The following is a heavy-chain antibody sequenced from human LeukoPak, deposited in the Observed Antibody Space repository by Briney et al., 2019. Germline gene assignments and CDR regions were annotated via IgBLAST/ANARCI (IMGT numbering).Heavy chain of an antibody. J-gene: IGHJ4*02. CDR3: ARDPESGDSSGYYPLFDY. Sequence: ASVKVSCKASGYTFTSYGISWVRQAPGQGLEWMGRISAYNGNTNYAQKLQGRVTMTTDTSTSTAYMELRSLRSDDTAVYYCARDPESGDSSGYYPLFDYWGQGTLVTVSS. CDR2: ISAYNGNT. V-gene: IGHV1-18*01. CDR1: GYTFTSYG. D-gene: IGHD3-22*01.